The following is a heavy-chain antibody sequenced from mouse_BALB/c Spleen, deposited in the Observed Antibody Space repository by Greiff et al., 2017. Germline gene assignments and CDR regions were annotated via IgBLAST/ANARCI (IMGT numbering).Heavy chain of an antibody. D-gene: IGHD2-10*02. CDR1: GFTFSSYT. Sequence: EVKLVESGGGLVQPGGSLKLSCAASGFTFSSYTMSWVRQTPEKRLEWVAYISNGGGSTYYPDTVKGRFTISRDNAKNTLYLQMSSLKSEDTAMYYCAREYGNYNAMDNGGKGTSVTVSS. J-gene: IGHJ4*01. V-gene: IGHV5-12-2*01. CDR2: ISNGGGST. CDR3: AREYGNYNAMDN.